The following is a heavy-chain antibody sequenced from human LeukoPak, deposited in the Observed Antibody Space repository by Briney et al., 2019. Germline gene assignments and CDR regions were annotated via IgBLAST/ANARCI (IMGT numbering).Heavy chain of an antibody. D-gene: IGHD2-2*01. Sequence: SETLSLTCTVSGVSVNTRVYYWDWIRHSPGKGLEWIGEINHSGSTNYNPSLKSRVTISVDTSKNQFSLKLSSVTAADTAVYYCARGSDIVVVPARGGWWFDPWGQGTLVTVSS. V-gene: IGHV4-34*01. CDR1: GVSVNTRVYY. CDR2: INHSGST. J-gene: IGHJ5*02. CDR3: ARGSDIVVVPARGGWWFDP.